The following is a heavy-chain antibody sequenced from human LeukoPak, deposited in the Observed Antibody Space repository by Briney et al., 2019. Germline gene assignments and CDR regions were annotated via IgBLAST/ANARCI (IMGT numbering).Heavy chain of an antibody. V-gene: IGHV3-7*03. J-gene: IGHJ4*02. D-gene: IGHD6-19*01. CDR3: ARGGAVAGEDY. Sequence: GSLRLSCAASGFAYSNYWMSWVRQAPGKGLEWVANMKQDGSETHYVDSLKGRFTVSRDNAKNSLYLQMNSLRAEDTAVYYCARGGAVAGEDYWGQGTLVTVSS. CDR1: GFAYSNYW. CDR2: MKQDGSET.